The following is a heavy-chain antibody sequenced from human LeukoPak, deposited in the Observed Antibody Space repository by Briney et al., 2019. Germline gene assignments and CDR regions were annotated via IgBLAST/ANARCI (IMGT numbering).Heavy chain of an antibody. J-gene: IGHJ6*03. Sequence: SETLSLTCTVSGGSISSYSWSWIRQPAGKGLEWIGRVYSSGSTNYNPSLKSRVTMSVDTSKNQLSLKLNSVTAADTAVYYCAREIYHQLGLYYYYYMDVWGKGTTVTVSS. V-gene: IGHV4-4*07. CDR2: VYSSGST. CDR1: GGSISSYS. D-gene: IGHD3-16*01. CDR3: AREIYHQLGLYYYYYMDV.